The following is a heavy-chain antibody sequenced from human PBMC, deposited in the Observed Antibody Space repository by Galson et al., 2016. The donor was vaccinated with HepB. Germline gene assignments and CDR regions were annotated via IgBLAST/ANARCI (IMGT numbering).Heavy chain of an antibody. D-gene: IGHD2-15*01. V-gene: IGHV1-18*04. CDR2: ISVDIGNT. CDR1: GYTFINYG. CDR3: ARESLYCSGGNCYSPLSDY. Sequence: SVKVSCKASGYTFINYGISWVRQAPGQGLEWMGWISVDIGNTNYAQKLQDRVTMTTDTSTSTAYMELRSLRSDDTAVYYCARESLYCSGGNCYSPLSDYCGQGTLVTVSS. J-gene: IGHJ4*02.